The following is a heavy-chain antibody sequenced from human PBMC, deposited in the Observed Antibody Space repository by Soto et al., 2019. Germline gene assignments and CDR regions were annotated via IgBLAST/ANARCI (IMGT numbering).Heavy chain of an antibody. D-gene: IGHD6-13*01. CDR3: AKDLDRITSVGKPLDV. V-gene: IGHV3-9*01. Sequence: GGSLRLSXAASGFTFDDYAMHWVRQVPGKGLEWVSGISWKSGNIGYADSVKGRFIISRDNAKSSLYLQMNSLRAEDTAFYYRAKDLDRITSVGKPLDVWGQGTTVTVSS. CDR2: ISWKSGNI. J-gene: IGHJ6*02. CDR1: GFTFDDYA.